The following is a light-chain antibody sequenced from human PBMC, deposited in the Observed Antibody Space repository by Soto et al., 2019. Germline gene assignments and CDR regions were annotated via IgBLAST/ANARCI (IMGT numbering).Light chain of an antibody. V-gene: IGKV1-16*01. CDR2: ATS. CDR1: KVINNY. CDR3: QQDNSYPRT. Sequence: DIQMPPFPPSLSASLGDSVSISCRASKVINNYFVWFQQQPGKAHKPLIYATSTLHSGIPSRFIGGGSGREFILTTNSLQPEDFVTYHCQQDNSYPRTGGQGPEVEVK. J-gene: IGKJ1*01.